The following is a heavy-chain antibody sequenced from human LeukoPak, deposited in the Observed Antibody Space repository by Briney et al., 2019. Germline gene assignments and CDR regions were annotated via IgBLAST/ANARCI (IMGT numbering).Heavy chain of an antibody. D-gene: IGHD1-26*01. CDR3: AREKWGLDY. Sequence: GRSLRLSCAASGFTFSSYAMHWVRQAPGKGLEWVAVITYDGRNKNYADSVKGRFSISRDNSKSTLYLQMNSLRPEDTAVYYCAREKWGLDYWGQGTLGTVSS. CDR1: GFTFSSYA. V-gene: IGHV3-30*04. J-gene: IGHJ4*02. CDR2: ITYDGRNK.